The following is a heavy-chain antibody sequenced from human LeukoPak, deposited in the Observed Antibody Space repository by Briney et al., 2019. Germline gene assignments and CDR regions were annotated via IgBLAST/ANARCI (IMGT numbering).Heavy chain of an antibody. CDR2: IYHSGSA. CDR3: ARDCPRRYFDWLLPYYYYMDV. V-gene: IGHV4-4*02. J-gene: IGHJ6*03. D-gene: IGHD3-9*01. Sequence: PSETLSLTCAVSGGSISSNNWWSWVRQSPGKGLEWIGEIYHSGSANYNPAPKSRATISVDKSKNQFFLKLSSVTAADTAVYYCARDCPRRYFDWLLPYYYYMDVWGKGTTVTISS. CDR1: GGSISSNNW.